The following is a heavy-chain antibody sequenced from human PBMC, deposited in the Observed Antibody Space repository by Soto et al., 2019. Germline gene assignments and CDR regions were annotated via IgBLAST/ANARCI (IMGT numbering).Heavy chain of an antibody. V-gene: IGHV3-15*01. J-gene: IGHJ6*02. CDR3: ARASGSYGYYYYGMDV. CDR1: GFTFSNAW. Sequence: PGGSLRLSCAASGFTFSNAWMTWVRQAPGKGLEWVGHIKSKTDGGTTDYAAPVTGRFTISRDDSKNTLYLQMNSLRAEDTAVYYCARASGSYGYYYYGMDVWGQGTTVTVSS. D-gene: IGHD1-26*01. CDR2: IKSKTDGGTT.